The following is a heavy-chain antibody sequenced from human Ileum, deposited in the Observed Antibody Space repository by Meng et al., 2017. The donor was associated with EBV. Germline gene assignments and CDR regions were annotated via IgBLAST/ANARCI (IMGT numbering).Heavy chain of an antibody. D-gene: IGHD1-1*01. CDR1: GGSVTVGSYY. V-gene: IGHV4-61*01. CDR2: IYYTGNT. Sequence: QGQLQESGPGLVKPLEPLSLTCTVPGGSVTVGSYYWSWIRQPPGEGLEWIGYIYYTGNTNYNPSLKSRVTISVDTSKNQFSLNLTSVTAADTAVYYCARGTGTTFAWGQGTLVTVSS. CDR3: ARGTGTTFA. J-gene: IGHJ5*02.